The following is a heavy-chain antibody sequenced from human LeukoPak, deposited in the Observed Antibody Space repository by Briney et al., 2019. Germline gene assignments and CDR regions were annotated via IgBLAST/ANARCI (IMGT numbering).Heavy chain of an antibody. CDR1: GYTFINYG. CDR2: ISEYNGNT. V-gene: IGHV1-18*04. Sequence: AAVKVSFKASGYTFINYGISWVRQAPGQGLEWMGWISEYNGNTKYAQKLQRRVTMTTHTPTSTAYMDLRSLRSDHAAIYYCARVGITAAFFDYWGQGTLVTVSS. CDR3: ARVGITAAFFDY. D-gene: IGHD6-13*01. J-gene: IGHJ4*02.